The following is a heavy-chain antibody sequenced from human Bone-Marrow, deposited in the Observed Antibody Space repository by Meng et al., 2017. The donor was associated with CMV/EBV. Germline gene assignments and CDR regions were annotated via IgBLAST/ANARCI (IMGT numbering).Heavy chain of an antibody. CDR1: RFTFSSYS. CDR3: ATPPGDYYDSSGYFS. V-gene: IGHV3-48*04. J-gene: IGHJ4*02. D-gene: IGHD3-22*01. CDR2: ISSSSGTI. Sequence: GESLKISCAASRFTFSSYSMNWVRQAPGKGLEWISYISSSSGTIYYADSVKGRFTISRDNAKNSLYLQMNSLRVEDTAVYYCATPPGDYYDSSGYFSWGQGTLVTVSS.